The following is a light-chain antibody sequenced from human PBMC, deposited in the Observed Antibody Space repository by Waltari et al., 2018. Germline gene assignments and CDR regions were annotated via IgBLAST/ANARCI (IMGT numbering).Light chain of an antibody. CDR3: QQYHSWPPIFT. CDR1: QSVSSN. V-gene: IGKV3-15*01. CDR2: GAS. Sequence: EIVMTQSPATLSVSPGERASLSCRASQSVSSNLAWYQQNPGQAPTLLISGASTRATGIPARFSGSGSGTEFTRTISSLHSEDFAIYYCQQYHSWPPIFTFGPGTKVDIK. J-gene: IGKJ3*01.